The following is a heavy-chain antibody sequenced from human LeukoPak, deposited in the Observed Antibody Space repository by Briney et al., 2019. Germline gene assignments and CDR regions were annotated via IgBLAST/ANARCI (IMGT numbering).Heavy chain of an antibody. V-gene: IGHV4-34*01. Sequence: SETLSLTCAVYGGSFSGYYWSWIRRPPGKGLEWIGEINHSGSTNYNPSLKSRVTISVDTSKNQFSLKLSSVTAADTAVYYCARGTGSSGRTGDYWGQGTLVTVSS. J-gene: IGHJ4*02. D-gene: IGHD3-22*01. CDR1: GGSFSGYY. CDR2: INHSGST. CDR3: ARGTGSSGRTGDY.